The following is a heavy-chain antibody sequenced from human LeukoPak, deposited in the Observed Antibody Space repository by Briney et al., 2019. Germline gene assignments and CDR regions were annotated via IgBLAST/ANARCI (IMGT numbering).Heavy chain of an antibody. CDR1: GYTFTSYG. V-gene: IGHV1-18*01. Sequence: ASVKVSCKASGYTFTSYGISWVRQAPGQGLEWMGWISAYNGNTNYAQKLQGRVTMTTDTSTSTAYMELRSLRSDDTAVYYCARDLMVRGVITLDYWGQGTLVTVSS. CDR3: ARDLMVRGVITLDY. J-gene: IGHJ4*02. D-gene: IGHD3-10*01. CDR2: ISAYNGNT.